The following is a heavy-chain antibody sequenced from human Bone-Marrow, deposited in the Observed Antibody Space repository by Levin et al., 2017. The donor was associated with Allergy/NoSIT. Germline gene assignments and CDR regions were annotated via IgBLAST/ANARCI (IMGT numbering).Heavy chain of an antibody. CDR3: ASALSTLYYYGMDV. V-gene: IGHV4-30-2*01. D-gene: IGHD2-2*01. CDR1: GGSISSAAYS. J-gene: IGHJ6*02. Sequence: SQTLSLPCAVSGGSISSAAYSWRWIRQPPGKGLEWIGYIYHIGRTYYNPSLKSRVTISVDRSKNQFSLTLTSVTAADTAVYYCASALSTLYYYGMDVWGQGTTVTVSS. CDR2: IYHIGRT.